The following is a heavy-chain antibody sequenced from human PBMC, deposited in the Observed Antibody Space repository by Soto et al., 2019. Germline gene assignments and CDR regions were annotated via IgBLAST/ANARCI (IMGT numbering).Heavy chain of an antibody. J-gene: IGHJ4*02. CDR2: IDWDDDK. V-gene: IGHV2-70*01. D-gene: IGHD3-10*01. Sequence: SGPTLVNPTQTLTLTCTFSGFSLSTSGMCVSWIRQPPGKALEWLALIDWDDDKYYSTSLKTRLTISKDTSKNQVVLTMTNMDPVDTATYYCARYRGDYYGSGSYYKSAYFFDYWGQGTLVTVSS. CDR1: GFSLSTSGMC. CDR3: ARYRGDYYGSGSYYKSAYFFDY.